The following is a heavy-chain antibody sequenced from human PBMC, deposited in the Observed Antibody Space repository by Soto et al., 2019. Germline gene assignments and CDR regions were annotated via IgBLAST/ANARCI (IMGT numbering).Heavy chain of an antibody. CDR1: GFTLSIYT. CDR3: ARDRLLAAISAPPYCYYGMDV. CDR2: IRTSSRYI. J-gene: IGHJ6*02. Sequence: GGSLRLSCATSGFTLSIYTTNWVSQAPRVGLEWVSSIRTSSRYIYYADSVRGRLTISRDNTKNSLYLQITRLLSEDTAMYFCARDRLLAAISAPPYCYYGMDVWGQGTTVTVSS. D-gene: IGHD2-15*01. V-gene: IGHV3-21*01.